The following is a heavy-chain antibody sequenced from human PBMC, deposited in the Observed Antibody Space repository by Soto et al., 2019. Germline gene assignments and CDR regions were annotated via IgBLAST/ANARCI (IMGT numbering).Heavy chain of an antibody. CDR2: IYHSGRT. J-gene: IGHJ4*02. Sequence: QVQLQESGPGLVKPSGTLSLTCSVSGDSITNDRWWSWVRQSPGKGLEWIGEIYHSGRTNYNPSLKSRVIISVDKSMNNFSLTLSSVTAADTAVYYCTANGYYSLDYWGQGSLVTVSS. CDR3: TANGYYSLDY. D-gene: IGHD5-12*01. CDR1: GDSITNDRW. V-gene: IGHV4-4*02.